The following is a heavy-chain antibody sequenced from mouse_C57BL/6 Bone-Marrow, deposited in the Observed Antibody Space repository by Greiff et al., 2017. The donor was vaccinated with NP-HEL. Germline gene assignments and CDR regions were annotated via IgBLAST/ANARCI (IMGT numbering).Heavy chain of an antibody. CDR1: GFNIKNTY. CDR3: ARERALVAPYFDY. CDR2: IDPANGNT. Sequence: EVKVVESVAELVRPGASVKLSCTASGFNIKNTYMHWVKQRPEQGLEWIGRIDPANGNTKYAPKFQGKATITADTSSNTAYLQLSSLTSEDTAIYYCARERALVAPYFDYWGQGTTLTVSS. D-gene: IGHD1-1*01. V-gene: IGHV14-3*01. J-gene: IGHJ2*01.